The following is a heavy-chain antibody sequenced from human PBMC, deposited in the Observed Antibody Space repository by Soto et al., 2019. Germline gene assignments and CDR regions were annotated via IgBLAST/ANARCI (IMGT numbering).Heavy chain of an antibody. D-gene: IGHD2-2*01. Sequence: QVQLQESGPGLVKPSQTLSITCTVSGGSISSGGYYWSWIRQHPGKGLEWIGYVYYSGSTYYNPSLKSRVTISVDKSKNQCSLNLSSVTAADTAVYYCARERRYCSSTSCYQHYYYGIDVWGQGTTVTVSS. CDR2: VYYSGST. V-gene: IGHV4-31*03. J-gene: IGHJ6*02. CDR3: ARERRYCSSTSCYQHYYYGIDV. CDR1: GGSISSGGYY.